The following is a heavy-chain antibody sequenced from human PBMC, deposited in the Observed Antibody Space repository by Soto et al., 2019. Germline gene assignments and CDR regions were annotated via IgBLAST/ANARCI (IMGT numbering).Heavy chain of an antibody. J-gene: IGHJ6*02. CDR1: GYSISSGYY. CDR2: VHHSGIT. D-gene: IGHD3-10*01. V-gene: IGHV4-38-2*01. CDR3: ARAGDTMIRGVIIMNYYGMDV. Sequence: SLTCVVSGYSISSGYYWGWIRQPPGKGLEWIGNVHHSGITYYNPSLKSRVSIPRDTSKNHYSLNLSSVTAADTAVYYCARAGDTMIRGVIIMNYYGMDVWGHGTTVTVSS.